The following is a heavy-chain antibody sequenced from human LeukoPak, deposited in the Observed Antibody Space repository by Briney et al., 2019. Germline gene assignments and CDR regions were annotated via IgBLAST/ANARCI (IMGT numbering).Heavy chain of an antibody. CDR3: ARSFYGYSFDY. V-gene: IGHV4-59*01. D-gene: IGHD4-17*01. CDR1: GGSISTYY. J-gene: IGHJ4*02. CDR2: IYYSGST. Sequence: SETLSLTCTVSGGSISTYYWSWIRQLPGKGLEWIGYIYYSGSTNYNSSLKSRVTISVDTSKNQFSLNLNSVTAADTAVYYCARSFYGYSFDYWGQGTLVTVSS.